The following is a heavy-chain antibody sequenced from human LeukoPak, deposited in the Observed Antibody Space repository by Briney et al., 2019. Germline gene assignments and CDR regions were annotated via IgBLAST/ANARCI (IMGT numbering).Heavy chain of an antibody. CDR1: GYTFTSYG. CDR2: ISAYNGNT. CDR3: AGVGSGRVVAATSYYYYYGMGV. V-gene: IGHV1-18*04. J-gene: IGHJ6*04. D-gene: IGHD2-15*01. Sequence: ASVKVSCKASGYTFTSYGISWVRQAPGQGLEWMGWISAYNGNTNYAQKLQGRVTMTTDTSTSTAYMELRSLRSDDTAVYYCAGVGSGRVVAATSYYYYYGMGVWGKGTTVTVSS.